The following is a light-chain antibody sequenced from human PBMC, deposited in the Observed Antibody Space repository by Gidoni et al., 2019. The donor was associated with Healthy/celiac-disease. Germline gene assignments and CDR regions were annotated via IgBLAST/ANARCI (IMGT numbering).Light chain of an antibody. Sequence: DIQMPQSPSTLSASVGHRVTITCRASQSIGSWLAWYQQKPGKAPKLLIYKASSLESGVPPRFSGSGSGTEFTLTISSLRPDDFATYYCQQYNSQWTFGQGTKVEIK. CDR1: QSIGSW. CDR2: KAS. J-gene: IGKJ1*01. CDR3: QQYNSQWT. V-gene: IGKV1-5*03.